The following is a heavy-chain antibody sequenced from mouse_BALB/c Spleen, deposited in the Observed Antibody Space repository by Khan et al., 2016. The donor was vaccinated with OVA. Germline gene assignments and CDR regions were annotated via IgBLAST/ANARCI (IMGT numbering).Heavy chain of an antibody. Sequence: EVELVESGGGLVKPGGSLKLSCEVSGFAFNSYDMSWVRQTPEKRLEWVATISSTGTYTYYPDSVKGRFTISRDTARNTLYLQMSSLRSEDTALYYGTRPSYYGNPWFTYWGQGTLVTVSA. CDR3: TRPSYYGNPWFTY. J-gene: IGHJ3*01. CDR1: GFAFNSYD. CDR2: ISSTGTYT. V-gene: IGHV5-9*02. D-gene: IGHD2-10*01.